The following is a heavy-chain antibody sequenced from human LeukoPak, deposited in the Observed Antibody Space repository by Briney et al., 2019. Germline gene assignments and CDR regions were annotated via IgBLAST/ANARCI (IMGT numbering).Heavy chain of an antibody. Sequence: TGGSLRLSCAASGFTFSSYGMHWVRQAPGKGLEWVAVIWYDGSNKYYADSVKGRFTISRDNSKNTLYLQMNSLRAEDTAVYYCARLGATAGYDAFDIWGQGTMVTVSS. CDR3: ARLGATAGYDAFDI. CDR1: GFTFSSYG. CDR2: IWYDGSNK. V-gene: IGHV3-33*08. J-gene: IGHJ3*02. D-gene: IGHD3-16*01.